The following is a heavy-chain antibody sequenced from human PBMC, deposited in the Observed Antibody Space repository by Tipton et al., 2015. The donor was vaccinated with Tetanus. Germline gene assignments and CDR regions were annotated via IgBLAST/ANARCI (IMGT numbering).Heavy chain of an antibody. CDR2: IYYSGST. J-gene: IGHJ4*02. V-gene: IGHV4-31*03. CDR3: ARGLDQYKSGNY. CDR1: GGSISSGGYY. D-gene: IGHD1-1*01. Sequence: TLSLTCTVSGGSISSGGYYWSWIRQHPGKGLEWIGYIYYSGSTYYNPSLKSRVTISVDTSENQLSLKLRSVTAADTALYYCARGLDQYKSGNYWGQGTLVTVSS.